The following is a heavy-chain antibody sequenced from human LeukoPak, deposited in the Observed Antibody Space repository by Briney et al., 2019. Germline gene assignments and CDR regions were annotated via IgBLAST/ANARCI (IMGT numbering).Heavy chain of an antibody. D-gene: IGHD2-21*02. CDR1: GYTFTSYY. CDR3: AGDRGSKRVAYCGGDCYIGYFDL. J-gene: IGHJ2*01. V-gene: IGHV1-46*01. Sequence: ASVKVSCKASGYTFTSYYMHWVRQAPGQGLEWMGIINPSGGSTSYAQKSQGRVTMTRDTSTSTVYMELSSLRSEDTAVYYCAGDRGSKRVAYCGGDCYIGYFDLWGRGTLVTVSS. CDR2: INPSGGST.